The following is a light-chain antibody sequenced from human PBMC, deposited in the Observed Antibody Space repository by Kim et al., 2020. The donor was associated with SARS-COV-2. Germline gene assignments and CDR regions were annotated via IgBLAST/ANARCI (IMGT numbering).Light chain of an antibody. CDR3: QQYNSWPLT. CDR1: QSISSN. V-gene: IGKV3-15*01. J-gene: IGKJ4*01. CDR2: GAS. Sequence: GSPGERATLSCRAGQSISSNLAWYQQKPGQAPRLLIFGASTRATGIPARFSGSGSGTEFTLTITSLQSEDFAVYYCQQYNSWPLTFGGGTKVDIK.